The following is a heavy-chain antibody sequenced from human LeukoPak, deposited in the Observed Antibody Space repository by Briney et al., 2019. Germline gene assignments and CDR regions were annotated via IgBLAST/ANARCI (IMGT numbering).Heavy chain of an antibody. V-gene: IGHV3-7*01. D-gene: IGHD1-1*01. Sequence: GSLRLSCAASGFAFSNSWMGWVRQAPGKGLEWVANINHEGGDIHYVDSVKGRFTISRDNAKDSLYLQMNSLRDEDTAVYYCATYINWVAGDDWGQGTKVTVSS. J-gene: IGHJ6*02. CDR2: INHEGGDI. CDR3: ATYINWVAGDD. CDR1: GFAFSNSW.